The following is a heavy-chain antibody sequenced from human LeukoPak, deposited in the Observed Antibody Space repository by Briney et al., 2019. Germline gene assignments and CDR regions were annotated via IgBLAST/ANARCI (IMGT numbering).Heavy chain of an antibody. J-gene: IGHJ2*01. CDR2: IYYSGSP. CDR3: ARQGSIWWYAWYFDL. D-gene: IGHD2-15*01. CDR1: GGSISSSKKY. V-gene: IGHV4-39*01. Sequence: NPSETLSLTCNVSGGSISSSKKYWGWIRQPPGKGLEWIGSIYYSGSPYYNPSLKSRVTISVDTSKNQFSLKLSSVTAADTAVYYCARQGSIWWYAWYFDLWGRGTLVTVSS.